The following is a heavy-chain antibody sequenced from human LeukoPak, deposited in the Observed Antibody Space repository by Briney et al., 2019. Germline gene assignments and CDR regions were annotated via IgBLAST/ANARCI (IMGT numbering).Heavy chain of an antibody. Sequence: PGGSLRLSCAASGFTFSTYSMTWVRQAPGKGLEWVSSISVSSPYIYYADSLKGRFTISRDNAKNSLYLQMNSLRPEDTGVYYCARGVSPTLSWATTSTEYYYYYMDVWAKGTTVSVPS. J-gene: IGHJ6*03. CDR3: ARGVSPTLSWATTSTEYYYYYMDV. CDR1: GFTFSTYS. CDR2: ISVSSPYI. V-gene: IGHV3-21*01. D-gene: IGHD1-26*01.